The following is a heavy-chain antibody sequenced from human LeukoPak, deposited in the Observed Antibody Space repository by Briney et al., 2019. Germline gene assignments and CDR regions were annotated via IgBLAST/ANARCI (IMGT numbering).Heavy chain of an antibody. CDR2: ISYDGSNK. J-gene: IGHJ4*02. CDR3: AKSVASDAY. D-gene: IGHD5-12*01. CDR1: GFTFNSYG. V-gene: IGHV3-30*18. Sequence: PGRSLRLSCAASGFTFNSYGMHWVRQAPGKGLEWVAVISYDGSNKYYADFVKGRFTISRDNSKNTLSLQMNGLIPEDTAVYYFAKSVASDAYWGQGTLVTVPS.